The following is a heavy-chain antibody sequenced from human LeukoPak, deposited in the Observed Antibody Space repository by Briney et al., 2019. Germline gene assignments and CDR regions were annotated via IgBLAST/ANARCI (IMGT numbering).Heavy chain of an antibody. Sequence: SVKVSCKASGGTFSSYAISWVRQAPGQGLEWMGGIIPIFGTANYAQKFQGRVTITADESTSTVYMELSSLRSEDTAVYYCAREAITIFGVVRTQTTYGPHRFDPWGQGTLVTVSS. CDR1: GGTFSSYA. CDR2: IIPIFGTA. J-gene: IGHJ5*02. CDR3: AREAITIFGVVRTQTTYGPHRFDP. V-gene: IGHV1-69*13. D-gene: IGHD3-3*01.